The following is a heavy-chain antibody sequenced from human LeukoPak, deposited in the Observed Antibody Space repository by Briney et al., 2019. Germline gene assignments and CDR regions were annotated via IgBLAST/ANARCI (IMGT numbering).Heavy chain of an antibody. V-gene: IGHV4-39*01. J-gene: IGHJ3*02. CDR3: ASQRRITMVRGGPDAFDI. D-gene: IGHD3-10*01. CDR2: IYYSGST. CDR1: GGSISSSNYY. Sequence: SETLSLTCTVSGGSISSSNYYWGWIRQPPGKGLEWIGSIYYSGSTYYNPSLKSRVTRSVDTSKNQFSLKLSSVTAADTAVYYCASQRRITMVRGGPDAFDIWGQGTMVTVSS.